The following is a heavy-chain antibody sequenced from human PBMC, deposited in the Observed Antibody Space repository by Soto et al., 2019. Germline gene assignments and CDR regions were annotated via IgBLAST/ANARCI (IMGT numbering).Heavy chain of an antibody. CDR3: ARSDRRAAAGTIPLHFDH. J-gene: IGHJ4*02. V-gene: IGHV1-2*04. CDR1: GYTFTGYY. Sequence: QVQLVQSGAEVKKPGASVKVSCKASGYTFTGYYMHWVRQATGQGLEWMGWMNPNSGSTNYAQKFQGWVTMTRDTSSSTAKMELSRQRSDDKALYCGARSDRRAAAGTIPLHFDHWGQGTLVTVSS. CDR2: MNPNSGST. D-gene: IGHD6-13*01.